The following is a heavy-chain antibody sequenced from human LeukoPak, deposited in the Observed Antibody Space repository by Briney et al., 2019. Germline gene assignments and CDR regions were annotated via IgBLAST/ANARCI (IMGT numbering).Heavy chain of an antibody. J-gene: IGHJ6*02. V-gene: IGHV4-34*01. CDR1: GGSFSGYY. D-gene: IGHD2-2*01. Sequence: SETLSLTCAVYGGSFSGYYWSWIRQPPGKGLEWIGEINHSGSTNYNPSLKSRVTISVDTSKNQFSLKLSSVTAADTAVYYCAAVPAARDYYYYGMDVWGQGTTVTVSS. CDR3: AAVPAARDYYYYGMDV. CDR2: INHSGST.